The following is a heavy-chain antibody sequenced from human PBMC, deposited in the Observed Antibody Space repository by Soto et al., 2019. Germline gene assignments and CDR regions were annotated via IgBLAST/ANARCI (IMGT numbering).Heavy chain of an antibody. D-gene: IGHD1-26*01. V-gene: IGHV3-30*03. J-gene: IGHJ4*02. CDR3: ARYSGKYQGPIDY. Sequence: QVQLVESGGGVVQPGRSLRLSCAASGFTFSHYGIHWVRQAPGKGLEWLAVISYDGSNKHYADSVKGRFTVSRDNSKNTSYLQVYSLRAEDTAVYFCARYSGKYQGPIDYWGQGALVTVSS. CDR2: ISYDGSNK. CDR1: GFTFSHYG.